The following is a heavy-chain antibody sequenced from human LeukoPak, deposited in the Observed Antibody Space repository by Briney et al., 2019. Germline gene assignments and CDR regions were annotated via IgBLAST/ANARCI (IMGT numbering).Heavy chain of an antibody. D-gene: IGHD1-26*01. CDR3: ARDYGRATNRIDC. CDR2: MSHDGSSK. CDR1: GFTFSNYA. Sequence: GGSLRLSCAVSGFTFSNYAIHWVRQAPGKGLEWVAVMSHDGSSKFYAASVKGRITISSDNYRNTLYLKRNRLRTEDTALYKCARDYGRATNRIDCCGEGTLGIVSA. J-gene: IGHJ4*02. V-gene: IGHV3-30*04.